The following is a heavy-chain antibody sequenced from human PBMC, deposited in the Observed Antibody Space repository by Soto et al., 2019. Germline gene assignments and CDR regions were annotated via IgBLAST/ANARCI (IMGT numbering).Heavy chain of an antibody. J-gene: IGHJ6*02. CDR3: ARDRHDYGGNCYYYYGMDV. D-gene: IGHD4-17*01. CDR2: IYHSGST. CDR1: GGSISSGGYS. Sequence: QLQLQESGSGLVKPSQTLSLTCAVSGGSISSGGYSWSWIRQPPGKGLEWIGYIYHSGSTYYNPSLKSRVTISVDRSKNQFSLKLSSVTAADTAVYYCARDRHDYGGNCYYYYGMDVWGQGTTVTVSS. V-gene: IGHV4-30-2*01.